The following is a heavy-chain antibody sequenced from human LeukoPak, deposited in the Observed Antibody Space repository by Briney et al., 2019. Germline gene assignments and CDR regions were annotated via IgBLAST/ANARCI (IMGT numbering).Heavy chain of an antibody. CDR1: GFTFSSYS. CDR2: ISSSSSYI. V-gene: IGHV3-21*04. D-gene: IGHD3-9*01. J-gene: IGHJ4*02. CDR3: ARDAQRGYYDILTGYYC. Sequence: GGSLRLSCAASGFTFSSYSMNWVRQAPGKGLEWVSSISSSSSYIYYADSVKGRFTISRDNAKNSLYLQMNSLRAEDTAVYYCARDAQRGYYDILTGYYCWGQGTLVTVSS.